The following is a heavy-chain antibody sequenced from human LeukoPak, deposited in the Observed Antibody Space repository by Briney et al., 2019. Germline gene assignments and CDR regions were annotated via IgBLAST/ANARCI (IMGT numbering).Heavy chain of an antibody. Sequence: TGGSLRLSCAASGFAFSDYSMNWVRQAPGKGLEWVSYISSSDNNIHYADSVKGRFTISRDNAKNSLYLEMNSLRDEDTAVYYCARVHRGYSYGRLDYWGQGTLVTVSS. CDR1: GFAFSDYS. V-gene: IGHV3-48*02. D-gene: IGHD5-18*01. CDR2: ISSSDNNI. CDR3: ARVHRGYSYGRLDY. J-gene: IGHJ4*02.